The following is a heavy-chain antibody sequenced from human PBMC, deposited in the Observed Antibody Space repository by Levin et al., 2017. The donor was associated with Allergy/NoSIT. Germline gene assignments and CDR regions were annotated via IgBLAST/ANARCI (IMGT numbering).Heavy chain of an antibody. CDR3: VREGGGDSDIDPLDY. V-gene: IGHV3-13*04. Sequence: GGSLRLSCVASGFSFSSYDMHWVRQVTGKGLEWISAIDTAGETYYPGAVRGRFTISRENDKNSLYLHINSLRDGDTAVYYCVREGGGDSDIDPLDYCGQGTLVTVSS. D-gene: IGHD3-16*01. J-gene: IGHJ4*02. CDR2: IDTAGET. CDR1: GFSFSSYD.